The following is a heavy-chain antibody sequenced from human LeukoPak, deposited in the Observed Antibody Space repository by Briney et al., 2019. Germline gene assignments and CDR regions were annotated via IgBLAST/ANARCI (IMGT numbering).Heavy chain of an antibody. Sequence: GGSLRLSCAASVFTFRSYSINWVRQAPGKGLEWVSSIRSSSSYIYYADSVKGRFTIYRDNAKNSLYLQMNSLRAEATPVYSSARDYYGSGSYHYWGQGTLVTVSS. CDR2: IRSSSSYI. CDR1: VFTFRSYS. D-gene: IGHD3-10*01. CDR3: ARDYYGSGSYHY. V-gene: IGHV3-21*01. J-gene: IGHJ4*02.